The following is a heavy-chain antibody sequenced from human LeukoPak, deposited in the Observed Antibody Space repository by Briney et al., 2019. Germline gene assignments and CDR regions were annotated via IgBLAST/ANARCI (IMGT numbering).Heavy chain of an antibody. CDR1: GYTFTSYD. CDR3: ARGRGTHYYGSGSYAVGY. Sequence: GASVKVSCKASGYTFTSYDINWVRQATGQGLEWMGWMNPNSGNTGYAQKFQGRVTMTRNTSISTAYMELSSLRSEDTAVYYCARGRGTHYYGSGSYAVGYWGQGTLVTVSS. D-gene: IGHD3-10*01. V-gene: IGHV1-8*01. J-gene: IGHJ4*02. CDR2: MNPNSGNT.